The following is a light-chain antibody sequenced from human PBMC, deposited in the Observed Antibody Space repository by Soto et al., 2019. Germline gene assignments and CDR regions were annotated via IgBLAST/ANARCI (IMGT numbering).Light chain of an antibody. CDR2: KAS. V-gene: IGKV1-5*03. J-gene: IGKJ1*01. CDR3: QQYNSFWT. CDR1: QSISSW. Sequence: DIQMTQSPSTLSASVGDRVTITCRASQSISSWLAWYQQKPGKAPKLLIYKASSLESGVPSRFSGSGSGTAFTLTISSLQPDHFATYYCQQYNSFWTFGQGTKVEIK.